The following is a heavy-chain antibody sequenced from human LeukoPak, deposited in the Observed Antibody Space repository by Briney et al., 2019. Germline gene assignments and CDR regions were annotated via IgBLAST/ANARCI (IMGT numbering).Heavy chain of an antibody. V-gene: IGHV1-2*02. CDR1: GYTFTDYY. CDR2: INPDSGVT. CDR3: ARGMGDYGFH. D-gene: IGHD4-17*01. Sequence: ASVKVSRKASGYTFTDYYIHWVRQAPGQGLEWMGWINPDSGVTGFAQKFQGRVTMITDTSISTAYMELIRLRSDDTAVYYCARGMGDYGFHWGQGTLVTVSS. J-gene: IGHJ4*02.